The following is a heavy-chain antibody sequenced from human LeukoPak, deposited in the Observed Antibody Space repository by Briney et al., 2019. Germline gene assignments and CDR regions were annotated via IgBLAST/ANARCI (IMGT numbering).Heavy chain of an antibody. Sequence: GGSLRLSCAASGFTSSTYAMNWVRQAPGKGLEYVSAISSNGGSTHYAKSVKGRFTISRDNSKNTLYLQMGSLRAEDMAVYYCAGSGGSYDYWGPRTLVTVSS. V-gene: IGHV3-64*01. D-gene: IGHD1-26*01. CDR1: GFTSSTYA. CDR2: ISSNGGST. J-gene: IGHJ4*02. CDR3: AGSGGSYDY.